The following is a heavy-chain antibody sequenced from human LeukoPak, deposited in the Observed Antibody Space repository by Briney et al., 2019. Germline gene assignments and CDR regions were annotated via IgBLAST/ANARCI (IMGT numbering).Heavy chain of an antibody. CDR3: AKDTSTISVSGTCFDY. D-gene: IGHD6-19*01. CDR1: GFTFSSYA. Sequence: GGSLRLSCAASGFTFSSYAMHWVRQAPGKGLEYVSAISSNGGSTYYANSVKGRFTISRDNSKNTLYLQMGSLRAEDTAVYYCAKDTSTISVSGTCFDYWGQGTLVTVSS. J-gene: IGHJ4*02. CDR2: ISSNGGST. V-gene: IGHV3-64*01.